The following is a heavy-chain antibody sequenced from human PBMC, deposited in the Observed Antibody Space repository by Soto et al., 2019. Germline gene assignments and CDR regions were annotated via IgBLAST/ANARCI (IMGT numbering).Heavy chain of an antibody. Sequence: QTLSLTCAISGDSVSSNCAAGNWIRQSPSRGLEGLGRTYYRSKWYNDYAVSVKSRITINPDTSKNQFSLQLNSGTPEDTAVYYCARDSFRFDILTGYFAYWGQGPLVTVSS. CDR1: GDSVSSNCAA. CDR3: ARDSFRFDILTGYFAY. J-gene: IGHJ4*02. CDR2: TYYRSKWYN. V-gene: IGHV6-1*01. D-gene: IGHD3-9*01.